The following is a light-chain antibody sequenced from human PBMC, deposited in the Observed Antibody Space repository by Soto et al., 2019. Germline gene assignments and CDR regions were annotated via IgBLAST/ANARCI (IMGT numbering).Light chain of an antibody. CDR1: QMINNY. J-gene: IGKJ5*01. Sequence: DIQMTQSPSSLSASVGDRFTITCRASQMINNYLNWYQQKPGKAPKLLIYAAYSLQSGVPSRFSGSGSGTDFTLTISSLQPEDFTTYYCQPSYSSPITVGQATRLEIK. V-gene: IGKV1-39*01. CDR3: QPSYSSPIT. CDR2: AAY.